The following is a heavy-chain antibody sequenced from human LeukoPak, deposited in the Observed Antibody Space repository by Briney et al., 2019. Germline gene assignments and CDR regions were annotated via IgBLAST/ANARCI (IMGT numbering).Heavy chain of an antibody. CDR3: ARDLGCSTTSCRYNWFDP. D-gene: IGHD2-2*01. CDR1: GFTFSSYA. CDR2: ISQSGGRST. J-gene: IGHJ5*02. Sequence: GGSLSLSCAASGFTFSSYAMTWVRQAPGKGLEWVSFISQSGGRSTDYADSVKGRFTISRDNSKNTLYLHMNSLRAEDTAVYHCARDLGCSTTSCRYNWFDPWGQGTLVTVSS. V-gene: IGHV3-23*01.